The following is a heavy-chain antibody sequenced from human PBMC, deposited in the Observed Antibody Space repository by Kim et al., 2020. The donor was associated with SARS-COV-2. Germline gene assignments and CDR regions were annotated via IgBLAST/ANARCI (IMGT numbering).Heavy chain of an antibody. Sequence: GGSLRLSCAASGFTFSSYGMHWVRQAPGKGLEWVAVISYDGSNKYYADSVKGRFTISRDNSKNTLYLQMNSLRAEDTAVYYCARETYGSGSYGFDPWGQGTLVTVSS. CDR1: GFTFSSYG. J-gene: IGHJ5*02. V-gene: IGHV3-33*05. D-gene: IGHD3-10*01. CDR2: ISYDGSNK. CDR3: ARETYGSGSYGFDP.